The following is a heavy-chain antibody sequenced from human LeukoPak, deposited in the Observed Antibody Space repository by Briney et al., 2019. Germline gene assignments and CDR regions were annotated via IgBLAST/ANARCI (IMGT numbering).Heavy chain of an antibody. CDR1: GFTFSTYA. Sequence: GGSLRLSCAASGFTFSTYAMSWVRQAPGKGLEWVSVISGNGGSSYYTDSVKGRFTISRDNSKNTLFLQMNSLRAEDTAVYYCARGYCSSTSCYLPYYYYGMDVWGQGTTVTVSS. D-gene: IGHD2-2*01. CDR2: ISGNGGSS. J-gene: IGHJ6*02. CDR3: ARGYCSSTSCYLPYYYYGMDV. V-gene: IGHV3-23*01.